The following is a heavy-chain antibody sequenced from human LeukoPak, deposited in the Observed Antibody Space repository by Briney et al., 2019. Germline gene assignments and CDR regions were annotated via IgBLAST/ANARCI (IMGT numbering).Heavy chain of an antibody. CDR2: ITSSGDRM. J-gene: IGHJ3*02. D-gene: IGHD3-10*01. CDR3: AKGALYGSGSYYTAFDI. CDR1: GFTFGSYD. V-gene: IGHV3-23*01. Sequence: PGGSLRLSCAASGFTFGSYDMTWVRQAPEQGLEWVSTITSSGDRMFYADSVKGRFTISRDNSKNTLYLQVNSLRAGDTALYYCAKGALYGSGSYYTAFDIWGQGTMVTVSS.